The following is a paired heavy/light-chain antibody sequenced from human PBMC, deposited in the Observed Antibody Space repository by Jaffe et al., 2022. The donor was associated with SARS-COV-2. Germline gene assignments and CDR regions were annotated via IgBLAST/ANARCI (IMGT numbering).Light chain of an antibody. CDR1: QSVLYSSNNKNY. CDR3: QQYYSTPRVT. Sequence: DIVMTQSPDSLAVSLGERATINCKSSQSVLYSSNNKNYLAWYQQKPGQPPKLLIYWASTRESGVPDRFSGSGSGTDFTLTISSLQAEDVAVYYCQQYYSTPRVTFGPGTKVDIK. CDR2: WAS. V-gene: IGKV4-1*01. J-gene: IGKJ3*01.
Heavy chain of an antibody. D-gene: IGHD5-12*01. Sequence: QLQLQESGPGLVKPSETLSLTCTVSGGSISSSSYYWGWIRQPPGKGLEWIGSIYYSGSTYYNPSLKSRVTISVDTSKNQFSLKLSSVTAADTAVYYCAIQRRDGYNYEEDAFDIWGQGTMVTVSS. CDR1: GGSISSSSYY. V-gene: IGHV4-39*01. CDR3: AIQRRDGYNYEEDAFDI. J-gene: IGHJ3*02. CDR2: IYYSGST.